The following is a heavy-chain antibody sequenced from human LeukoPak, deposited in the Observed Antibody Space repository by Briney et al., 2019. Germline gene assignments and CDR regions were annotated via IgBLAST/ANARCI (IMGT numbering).Heavy chain of an antibody. CDR1: GYTFTGYY. CDR2: INPNSGGT. J-gene: IGHJ4*02. V-gene: IGHV1-2*02. Sequence: ASVKVSCKASGYTFTGYYIHWVRQAPGQGLEWMGWINPNSGGTNYAQRFQGRVTMTRDTSISTAYMELSRLRSDDTAVYYCAREWESLHYWGQGTLVTVSS. D-gene: IGHD1-26*01. CDR3: AREWESLHY.